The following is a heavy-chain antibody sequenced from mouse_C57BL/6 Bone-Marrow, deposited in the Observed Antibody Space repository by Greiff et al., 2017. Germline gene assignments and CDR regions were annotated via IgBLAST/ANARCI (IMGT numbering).Heavy chain of an antibody. J-gene: IGHJ3*01. V-gene: IGHV1-4*01. CDR3: ARYCDYAD. CDR2: INPSSGST. CDR1: GYTFTSYT. Sequence: VQLQQSGAELARPGASVKMSCKASGYTFTSYTMHWVKQRPGPGLAWIGYINPSSGSTMYNQTFKDQATLTADKSSRTAYMPLSSLTSEDSAVYDCARYCDYADWGQATLGTVSA. D-gene: IGHD2-4*01.